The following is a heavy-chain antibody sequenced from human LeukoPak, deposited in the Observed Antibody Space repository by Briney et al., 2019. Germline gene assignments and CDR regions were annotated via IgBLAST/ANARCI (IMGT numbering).Heavy chain of an antibody. CDR2: ISSSGSTI. J-gene: IGHJ3*02. Sequence: GGSLRLSCAASGFTFSSYEMNWVRQAPGKGLEWVSYISSSGSTIYYADSVKGRFTISRDNSKNTLYLQMNSLRAEDTAVYYCARGKAAGSGDTFDIWGQGTMVTVSS. D-gene: IGHD6-13*01. CDR3: ARGKAAGSGDTFDI. CDR1: GFTFSSYE. V-gene: IGHV3-48*03.